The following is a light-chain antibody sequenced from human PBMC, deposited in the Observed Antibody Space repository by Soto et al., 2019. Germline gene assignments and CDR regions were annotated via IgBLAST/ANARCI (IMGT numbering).Light chain of an antibody. CDR1: QSVVDNY. J-gene: IGKJ2*01. CDR2: GAS. CDR3: QQHGVSPRFT. V-gene: IGKV3-20*01. Sequence: VLTQSPGTLSLSPGERATLSCRASQSVVDNYLAWYQQKPGPAPRLLIYGASSRSTVIPDRFSGSGSRTDFSLTISRLEPEDFAVYYCQQHGVSPRFTFGQGTNLEI.